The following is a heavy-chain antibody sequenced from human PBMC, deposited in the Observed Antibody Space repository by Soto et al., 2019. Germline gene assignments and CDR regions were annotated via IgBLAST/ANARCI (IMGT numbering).Heavy chain of an antibody. CDR2: IYYSGST. J-gene: IGHJ4*02. CDR1: GGSISSSSYY. Sequence: NPSETLSLTCTVSGGSISSSSYYWGWIRQPPGKGLEWIGSIYYSGSTYYNPSLKSRVTISVDTSKNQFSLKLSSVTAADTAVYYCARSSVVVAATLAFDYWGQGTLVTVSS. D-gene: IGHD2-15*01. CDR3: ARSSVVVAATLAFDY. V-gene: IGHV4-39*01.